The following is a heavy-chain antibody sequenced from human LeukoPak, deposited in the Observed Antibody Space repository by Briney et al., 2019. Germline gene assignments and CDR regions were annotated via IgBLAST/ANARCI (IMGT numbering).Heavy chain of an antibody. Sequence: SETLSLTCTVSGGSISSYYWSWIRQPPGMGLEWIGYIYFSGSTNYNPSLKSRVTISVDTSKNQFSLKLNSVTAADTAVYYCVRASTYYDVLTGRYFDLWGRGTLVTVSS. D-gene: IGHD3-9*01. V-gene: IGHV4-59*01. J-gene: IGHJ2*01. CDR3: VRASTYYDVLTGRYFDL. CDR1: GGSISSYY. CDR2: IYFSGST.